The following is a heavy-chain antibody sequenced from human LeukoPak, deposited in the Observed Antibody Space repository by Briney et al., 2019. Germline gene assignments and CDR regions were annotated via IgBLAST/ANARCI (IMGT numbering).Heavy chain of an antibody. Sequence: ASVRVSCKVSGYTLTELSMHWVRQAPGKGLEWMGGFDPEDGETIYAQKFQGRVTMTEDTSTDTAYMELSSLRSEDTAVYYCATLGLTYYYGSGSFDYWDQGTLVTVSS. V-gene: IGHV1-24*01. J-gene: IGHJ4*02. CDR3: ATLGLTYYYGSGSFDY. CDR2: FDPEDGET. D-gene: IGHD3-10*01. CDR1: GYTLTELS.